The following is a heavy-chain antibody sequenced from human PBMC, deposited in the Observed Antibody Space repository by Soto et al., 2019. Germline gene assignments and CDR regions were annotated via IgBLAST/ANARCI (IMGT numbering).Heavy chain of an antibody. CDR1: GYTFTSYG. CDR2: ISAYNGNT. J-gene: IGHJ4*02. V-gene: IGHV1-18*04. CDR3: ARASFRSRYSSSWYDFDY. D-gene: IGHD6-13*01. Sequence: PGASVKVSCKASGYTFTSYGISWVRQAPGQGLEWMGWISAYNGNTNYAQKLQGRVTMTTDTSTSTAYMELRSLRSDDTAVYYCARASFRSRYSSSWYDFDYWGQGTLVTVSS.